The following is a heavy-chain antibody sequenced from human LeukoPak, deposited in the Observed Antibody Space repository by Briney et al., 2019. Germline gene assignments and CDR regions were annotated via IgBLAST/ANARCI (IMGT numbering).Heavy chain of an antibody. J-gene: IGHJ4*02. Sequence: SETLSLTCAVSGYSISNDYYWGWIRQPPGKGLEWIGSIYHSGSTYYSPSLKSRVTISIDMSKNQFPLKLNSVTAADTAVYYCARHSRVTRSYKPLDYWGQGTLVTVSS. D-gene: IGHD2-2*02. CDR1: GYSISNDYY. V-gene: IGHV4-38-2*01. CDR2: IYHSGST. CDR3: ARHSRVTRSYKPLDY.